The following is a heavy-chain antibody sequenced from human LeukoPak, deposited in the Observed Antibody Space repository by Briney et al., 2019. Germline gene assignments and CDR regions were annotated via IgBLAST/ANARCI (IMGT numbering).Heavy chain of an antibody. Sequence: SLRLSCAASGFTFDDYAMHWVRQAPGKGLEWVSGISWNIGSIGYADSVKGRFTISRDNAKNSLYLQMNSLRAEDTALYYCAKDTRDYYDSSGYYGPGVLDYWGQGTLVTVSS. D-gene: IGHD3-22*01. V-gene: IGHV3-9*01. CDR3: AKDTRDYYDSSGYYGPGVLDY. J-gene: IGHJ4*02. CDR1: GFTFDDYA. CDR2: ISWNIGSI.